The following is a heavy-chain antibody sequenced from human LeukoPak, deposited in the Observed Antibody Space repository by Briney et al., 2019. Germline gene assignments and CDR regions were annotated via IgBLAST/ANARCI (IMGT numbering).Heavy chain of an antibody. CDR3: ARPYDTSGYYPFDY. Sequence: SETLSLTCTVSGASINSGSYYWTWIRQPAGKGLEWIGRIYASGNTDYSPSLKSRLTISLDTSKNQFSLRLSSVTAADTAVYYCARPYDTSGYYPFDYRGQGTLVTVSS. CDR1: GASINSGSYY. J-gene: IGHJ4*02. D-gene: IGHD3-22*01. V-gene: IGHV4-61*02. CDR2: IYASGNT.